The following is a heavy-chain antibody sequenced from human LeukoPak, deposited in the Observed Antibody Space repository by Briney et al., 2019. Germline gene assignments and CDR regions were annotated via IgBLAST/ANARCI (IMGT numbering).Heavy chain of an antibody. CDR2: ISGSGGST. Sequence: GGSLRLSCAASGFTFSSYAMSWVRQAPGKGLEWVSAISGSGGSTYYADSVKGRFTISRDNSKNTLYLQMNSLRAEDTAVYYCAKDVTIFGVVTYYYFYYMDVWGKGTTVTVSS. CDR1: GFTFSSYA. J-gene: IGHJ6*03. D-gene: IGHD3-3*01. CDR3: AKDVTIFGVVTYYYFYYMDV. V-gene: IGHV3-23*01.